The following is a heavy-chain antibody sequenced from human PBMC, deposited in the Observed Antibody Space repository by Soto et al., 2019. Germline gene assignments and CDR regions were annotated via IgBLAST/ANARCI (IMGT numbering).Heavy chain of an antibody. V-gene: IGHV1-46*01. D-gene: IGHD4-17*01. CDR2: INPSGGST. CDR3: ARDLLTTVTTPYYFDY. CDR1: GYTFTSYY. J-gene: IGHJ4*02. Sequence: ASVKVSCKASGYTFTSYYMHWVRQAPGQGLEWMGIINPSGGSTSYAQKFQGRVTMTRDTSTSTVYMELSSLRSGDTAVYYCARDLLTTVTTPYYFDYWGQGILVTVSS.